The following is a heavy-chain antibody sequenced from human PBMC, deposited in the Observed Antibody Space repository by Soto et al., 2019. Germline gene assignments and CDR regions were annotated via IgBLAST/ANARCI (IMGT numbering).Heavy chain of an antibody. CDR2: INHSGST. V-gene: IGHV4-34*01. CDR3: ARELITIFGVVKLSYGMDV. J-gene: IGHJ6*02. D-gene: IGHD3-3*01. Sequence: SETLSLTCAVYGGSFSGYYWSWIRQPPGKGLEWIGEINHSGSTNYNPSLKSRVTISVDTSKNQFSLKLSSVTAADTAVYYCARELITIFGVVKLSYGMDVWGQGTTVTVSS. CDR1: GGSFSGYY.